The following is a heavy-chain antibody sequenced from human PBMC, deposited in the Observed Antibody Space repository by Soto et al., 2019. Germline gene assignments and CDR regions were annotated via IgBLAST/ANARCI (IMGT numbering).Heavy chain of an antibody. V-gene: IGHV1-8*01. Sequence: ASVKVSCKASGYTFTSYDINWVRQATGQGLEWMGWMDPNSGNTSYAQKFQGRVTMTRDTSISTAYMELSRLRSDDTAMYYCAREEGAARNIYFYYYGMDVWGQGTTVTVSS. CDR2: MDPNSGNT. CDR3: AREEGAARNIYFYYYGMDV. J-gene: IGHJ6*02. D-gene: IGHD6-6*01. CDR1: GYTFTSYD.